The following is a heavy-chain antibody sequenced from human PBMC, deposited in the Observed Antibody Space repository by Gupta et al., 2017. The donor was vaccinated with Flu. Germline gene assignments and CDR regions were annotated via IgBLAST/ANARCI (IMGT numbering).Heavy chain of an antibody. J-gene: IGHJ5*02. CDR3: ARDGAGDCSGGSCYSWLDP. V-gene: IGHV3-74*01. Sequence: KRDGSSATYADSVKSRFTMSRNNAKSTLYLQMNSLRAGDTAVYYCARDGAGDCSGGSCYSWLDPWGQGTLVTVSS. D-gene: IGHD2-15*01. CDR2: KRDGSSA.